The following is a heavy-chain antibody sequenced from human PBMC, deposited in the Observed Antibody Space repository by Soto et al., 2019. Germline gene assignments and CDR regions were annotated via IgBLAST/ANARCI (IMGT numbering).Heavy chain of an antibody. Sequence: SVKVSCKASGGTFSSFTISWVRQAPGQGLEWMGGIIPIYGTANYAQKFQDRVTITADESTSTAYMELSSLRPEDTAVYYCARDRGLPSTRGGADYWGQGTLVTV. CDR1: GGTFSSFT. J-gene: IGHJ4*02. D-gene: IGHD3-10*01. CDR2: IIPIYGTA. CDR3: ARDRGLPSTRGGADY. V-gene: IGHV1-69*13.